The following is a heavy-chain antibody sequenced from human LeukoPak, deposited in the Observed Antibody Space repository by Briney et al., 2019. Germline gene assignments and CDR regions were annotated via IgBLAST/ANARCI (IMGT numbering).Heavy chain of an antibody. CDR3: AKNPQYYYDSRGFFEY. J-gene: IGHJ4*02. V-gene: IGHV3-23*01. CDR1: RFTFSRYA. D-gene: IGHD3-22*01. CDR2: ISGSGGST. Sequence: GGSLRLSCAASRFTFSRYAMNWVRQAPGKGLEWVSAISGSGGSTYYADSVKGRFTISRDNSKNTLYLQMNSLRVEDTAVYYCAKNPQYYYDSRGFFEYWGQGTLVTVSS.